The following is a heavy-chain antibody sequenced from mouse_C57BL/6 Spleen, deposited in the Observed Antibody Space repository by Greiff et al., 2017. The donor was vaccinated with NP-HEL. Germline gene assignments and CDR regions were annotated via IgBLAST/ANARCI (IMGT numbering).Heavy chain of an antibody. V-gene: IGHV1-52*01. CDR2: IDPSDSET. D-gene: IGHD2-3*01. J-gene: IGHJ2*01. CDR1: GYTFTSYW. CDR3: ARQKIYDSYYGYFDY. Sequence: QVQLQQPGAELVRPGSSVKLSCKASGYTFTSYWMHWVKQRPIHGLEWIGNIDPSDSETHYNQKFKDKATLTVDKSSSTAYMQLSSLTSDDSAVYYCARQKIYDSYYGYFDYWGQGTTLTVSS.